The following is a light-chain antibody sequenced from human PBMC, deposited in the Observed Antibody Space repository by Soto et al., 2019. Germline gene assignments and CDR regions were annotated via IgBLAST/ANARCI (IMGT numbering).Light chain of an antibody. J-gene: IGLJ1*01. V-gene: IGLV2-14*01. Sequence: QSVLTQPASVSGSPGQSITISCTGTSSDVGGYNYVSWYQQRPGKAPKLIIYEVSNRPTGVSNRFSGSKSGHTASLTISGLQSEDEADYFCTSYTSSSTLDVFGTGTKVTVL. CDR2: EVS. CDR3: TSYTSSSTLDV. CDR1: SSDVGGYNY.